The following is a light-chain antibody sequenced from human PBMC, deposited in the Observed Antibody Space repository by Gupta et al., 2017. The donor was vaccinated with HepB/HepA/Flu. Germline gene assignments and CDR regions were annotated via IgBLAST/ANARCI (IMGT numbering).Light chain of an antibody. V-gene: IGLV3-25*03. Sequence: SYELTQPPSMSVSPGQTARITCSGDALPKQYSYWYQQRPGQAPVVVIYKDTERPSGIPERFSGSSSGTTVTLTISGVQAEDEADDYCQSADSSGSYRVFGGGTKLTVL. CDR2: KDT. CDR3: QSADSSGSYRV. CDR1: ALPKQY. J-gene: IGLJ2*01.